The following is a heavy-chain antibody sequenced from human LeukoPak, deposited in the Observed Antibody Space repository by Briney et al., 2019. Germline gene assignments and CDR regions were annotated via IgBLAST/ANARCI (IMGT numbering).Heavy chain of an antibody. CDR1: GITFSSYS. D-gene: IGHD3-16*01. V-gene: IGHV3-30*02. J-gene: IGHJ4*02. CDR2: IRYDASIK. Sequence: GGSLRLSCVASGITFSSYSMNWVRQAPGKGLEWVAFIRYDASIKYYAESVKGRFVISRDNSRNTLYLEMNSLRVEDTAVYYCAKLGDNWGRGILVTVSS. CDR3: AKLGDN.